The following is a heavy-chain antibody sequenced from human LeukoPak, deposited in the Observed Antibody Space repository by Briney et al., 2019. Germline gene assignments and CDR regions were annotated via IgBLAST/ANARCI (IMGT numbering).Heavy chain of an antibody. CDR2: IYTSGST. CDR1: GGSIGSYY. CDR3: ARSRRIAVAGGYFDY. V-gene: IGHV4-4*07. J-gene: IGHJ4*02. Sequence: SETLSLTCTVSGGSIGSYYWSWIRQPAGKGLEWIGRIYTSGSTNYNPSLKSRVTMSVDTSKNQFSLKLSSVTAADTAVYYCARSRRIAVAGGYFDYWGQGTLVTVSS. D-gene: IGHD6-19*01.